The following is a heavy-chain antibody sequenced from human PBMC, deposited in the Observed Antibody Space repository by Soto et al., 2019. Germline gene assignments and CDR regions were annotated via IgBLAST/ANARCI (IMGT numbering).Heavy chain of an antibody. V-gene: IGHV2-5*01. J-gene: IGHJ5*01. CDR2: VYWHDDK. Sequence: QITLKESEPSLVKPTQTLTLTCTFSGFSLTNTGVTVGWIRQPPGKALEWLALVYWHDDKRYNPSLRNRLTIAKDTSKNRVVLTLANVGPVDTATYCGAHSHFEILTGPFDSWGRGTLVTVSS. D-gene: IGHD3-9*01. CDR1: GFSLTNTGVT. CDR3: AHSHFEILTGPFDS.